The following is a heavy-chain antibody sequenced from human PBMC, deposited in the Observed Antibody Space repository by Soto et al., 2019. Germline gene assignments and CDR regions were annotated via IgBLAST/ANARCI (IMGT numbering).Heavy chain of an antibody. CDR3: ARVPLTYYYDSSGYWWFDP. Sequence: SVKVSCKASGGTFSSYAISWVRQAPGQGLEWMGGINPIFGTANYAQKFQGRVTITADESTSTAYMELSSLRSEDTAVYYRARVPLTYYYDSSGYWWFDPWGQGTLVTVSS. J-gene: IGHJ5*02. V-gene: IGHV1-69*13. CDR1: GGTFSSYA. CDR2: INPIFGTA. D-gene: IGHD3-22*01.